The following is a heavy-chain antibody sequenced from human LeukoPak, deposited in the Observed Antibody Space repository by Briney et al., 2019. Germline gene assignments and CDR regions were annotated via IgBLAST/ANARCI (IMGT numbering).Heavy chain of an antibody. V-gene: IGHV1-46*01. Sequence: ASVKVSCKASGYTFTTYTISWVRQAPGQGLEWMGIINPSGGSTSYAQKFQGRVTMTRDTSTSTVYMELSSLRSEDTAVYYCARAYSGSYFYYYYYMDVWGKGTTVTVSS. CDR1: GYTFTTYT. D-gene: IGHD1-26*01. J-gene: IGHJ6*03. CDR2: INPSGGST. CDR3: ARAYSGSYFYYYYYMDV.